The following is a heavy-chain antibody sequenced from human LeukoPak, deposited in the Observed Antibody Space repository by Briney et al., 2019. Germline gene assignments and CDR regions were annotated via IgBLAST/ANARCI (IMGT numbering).Heavy chain of an antibody. CDR1: GFTFSSYS. CDR2: ISSSSSYI. V-gene: IGHV3-21*01. CDR3: ARDRGSGSYYGYYYYYGMDV. J-gene: IGHJ6*02. D-gene: IGHD3-10*01. Sequence: GGSLRLSCVASGFTFSSYSMNWVRQAPGKGLEWVSSISSSSSYIYYADSVKGRFTISRDNAKNSLYLQMNSLRAEDTAVYYCARDRGSGSYYGYYYYYGMDVWGQGTTVTVSS.